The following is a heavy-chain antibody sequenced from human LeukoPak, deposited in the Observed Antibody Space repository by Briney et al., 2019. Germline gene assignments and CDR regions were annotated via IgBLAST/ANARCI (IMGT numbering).Heavy chain of an antibody. Sequence: KASDPLSLPCSVSVGSMSRYEWSWPRRPPGRAREGIGYIYYSGSNNHNPCLRIRVTIAVETSKNQFSLMLASVTSADTAGYYWATDNFSSGSSKSYYYYMDAWGKGNTFT. CDR1: VGSMSRYE. CDR2: IYYSGSN. CDR3: ATDNFSSGSSKSYYYYMDA. V-gene: IGHV4-59*13. J-gene: IGHJ6*03. D-gene: IGHD3-10*01.